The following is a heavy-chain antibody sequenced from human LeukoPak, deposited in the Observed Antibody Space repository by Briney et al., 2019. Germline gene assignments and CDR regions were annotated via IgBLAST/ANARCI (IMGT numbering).Heavy chain of an antibody. CDR3: AKYSSTTNYYYGMDV. Sequence: GGSLRLSCAASGLTFSSYGMHWVRQAPGKGLEWVAVISYDGSNKYYADSVKGRFTISRDNSKNTLYLQMNGLRAEDTAVYYCAKYSSTTNYYYGMDVWGQGTTVAVSS. D-gene: IGHD5-18*01. J-gene: IGHJ6*02. CDR1: GLTFSSYG. V-gene: IGHV3-30*18. CDR2: ISYDGSNK.